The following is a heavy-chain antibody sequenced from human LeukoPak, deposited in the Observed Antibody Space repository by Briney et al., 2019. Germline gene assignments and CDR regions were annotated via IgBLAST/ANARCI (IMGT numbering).Heavy chain of an antibody. Sequence: PGGSLRLSCAASGFTFSSYSMNWVRQPPGKGLEWIGSIYHSGRTYYNPSLKSRVTISVDTSKNQFSLKLSSVTAADTAVYYCAREGDSSSVGWFDPWGQGTLVTVSS. J-gene: IGHJ5*02. CDR3: AREGDSSSVGWFDP. D-gene: IGHD6-13*01. CDR2: IYHSGRT. CDR1: GFTFSSYS. V-gene: IGHV4-38-2*02.